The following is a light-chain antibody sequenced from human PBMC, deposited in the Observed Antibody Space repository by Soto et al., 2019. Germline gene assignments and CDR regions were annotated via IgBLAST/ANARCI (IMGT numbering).Light chain of an antibody. CDR3: QQRSNWPPNT. J-gene: IGKJ4*01. CDR1: QSVSSY. Sequence: EIVLTQSPATLSLSPGERATLSCRASQSVSSYLAWYQQKPGQAPRLLIYDASNRATGIPARFSGGGSGTDFTLTISSLEPEDFAVYYCQQRSNWPPNTFGGGTKVEIK. CDR2: DAS. V-gene: IGKV3-11*01.